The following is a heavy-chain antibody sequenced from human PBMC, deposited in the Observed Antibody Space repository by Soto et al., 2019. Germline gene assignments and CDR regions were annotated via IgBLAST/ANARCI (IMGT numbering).Heavy chain of an antibody. V-gene: IGHV3-74*01. Sequence: EVQLVESGGGLVQPGGSLRLSCAASGFTFSSYWMHWVRQAPGKGLVWVSRINSDGSSTSYADSVKGRFTISRDNAKNTLYLQMNSLRAEDTAVYYCARPPSYYDILTGYYNTWYFDLWGRGTLVTVSS. CDR2: INSDGSST. CDR3: ARPPSYYDILTGYYNTWYFDL. D-gene: IGHD3-9*01. CDR1: GFTFSSYW. J-gene: IGHJ2*01.